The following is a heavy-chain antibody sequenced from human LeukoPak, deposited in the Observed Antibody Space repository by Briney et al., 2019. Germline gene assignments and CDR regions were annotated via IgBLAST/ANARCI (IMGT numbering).Heavy chain of an antibody. V-gene: IGHV4-61*05. CDR2: IYYSGST. Sequence: KPSETLSLTCTVSGGSISSSSYYWGWIRQPPGKGLEWIGYIYYSGSTNYNPSLKSRVTISVDTSKNQFSLKLSSVTAADTAVYYCARGPYYDILTGYSYYFDYWGRGTLVTVSS. D-gene: IGHD3-9*01. J-gene: IGHJ4*02. CDR1: GGSISSSSYY. CDR3: ARGPYYDILTGYSYYFDY.